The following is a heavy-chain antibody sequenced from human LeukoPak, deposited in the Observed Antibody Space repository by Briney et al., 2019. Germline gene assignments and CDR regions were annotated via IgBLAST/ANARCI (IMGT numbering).Heavy chain of an antibody. D-gene: IGHD6-19*01. CDR3: ARIINGWYYFDY. Sequence: ASVKVSCKASGYTFPSYFMHWVRQAPGQGLEWMGIINPTGGSTTYAQKFQGRVTMTRDTSTSTVYMELSSLRSDDTAVYYCARIINGWYYFDYWGQGTLVTVSS. J-gene: IGHJ4*02. V-gene: IGHV1-46*01. CDR2: INPTGGST. CDR1: GYTFPSYF.